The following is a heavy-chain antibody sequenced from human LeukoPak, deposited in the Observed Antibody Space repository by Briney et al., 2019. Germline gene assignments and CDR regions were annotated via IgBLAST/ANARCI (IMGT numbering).Heavy chain of an antibody. Sequence: ASVKVSCKASGGTFSGHDISWVRQAPGQGLEWMGGITPIFGTAVYAQKFQGRVTITAVESMSTVYMELSSLRSEDTAIYYCARGWLAETTVVTPYNYWGQGTLVTVSS. D-gene: IGHD4-23*01. V-gene: IGHV1-69*13. CDR1: GGTFSGHD. CDR3: ARGWLAETTVVTPYNY. J-gene: IGHJ4*02. CDR2: ITPIFGTA.